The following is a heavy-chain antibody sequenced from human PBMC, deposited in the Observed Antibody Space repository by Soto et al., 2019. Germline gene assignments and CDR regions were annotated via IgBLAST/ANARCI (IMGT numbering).Heavy chain of an antibody. CDR3: ARSRVAAAGYCDF. J-gene: IGHJ4*01. D-gene: IGHD6-13*01. V-gene: IGHV3-11*05. Sequence: QVQLVESGGGLVKPGGSLRLSCAVSGFTFSDYYMTWIRRAPGKGLEGVSYISSSTSHTNYAGAGEGRFTISRDNAKNSLFLQRNSLRAEDTAMYYCARSRVAAAGYCDFWGQGTLVTVSS. CDR1: GFTFSDYY. CDR2: ISSSTSHT.